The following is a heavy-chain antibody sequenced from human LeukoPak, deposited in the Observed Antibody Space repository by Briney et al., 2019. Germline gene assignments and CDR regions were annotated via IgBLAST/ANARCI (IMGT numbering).Heavy chain of an antibody. Sequence: GGALRLSCSASGFTFSSSATSWVRQAPGKGLEWVSAIGTSGDRTFYADSVKGRFTISRDNSKNTLYLQMNSLTAEDTAVYYCARDRPYFDYWGQGTLVTVSS. CDR2: IGTSGDRT. J-gene: IGHJ4*02. CDR3: ARDRPYFDY. V-gene: IGHV3-23*01. CDR1: GFTFSSSA.